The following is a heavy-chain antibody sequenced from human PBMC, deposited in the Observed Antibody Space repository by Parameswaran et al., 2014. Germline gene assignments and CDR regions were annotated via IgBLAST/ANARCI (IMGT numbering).Heavy chain of an antibody. CDR3: ARDPSDSSGYWNYYYGMDV. CDR2: ISAYNGNT. V-gene: IGHV1-18*01. Sequence: WVRQAPGQGLEWMGWISAYNGNTNYAQKLQGRVTMTTDTSTSTAYMELRSLRSDDTAVYYCARDPSDSSGYWNYYYGMDVWGQGTTVTVSS. D-gene: IGHD3-22*01. J-gene: IGHJ6*02.